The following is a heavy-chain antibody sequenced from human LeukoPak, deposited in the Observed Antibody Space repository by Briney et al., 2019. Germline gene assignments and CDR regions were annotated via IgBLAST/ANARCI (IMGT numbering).Heavy chain of an antibody. CDR1: GFTFSSYA. CDR3: AKGAVVTYLYYFDY. J-gene: IGHJ4*02. V-gene: IGHV3-23*01. Sequence: PGGSLRLSCAASGFTFSSYAMGWVRQAPGMGLEWVSVISGSDSTTYYADSVKGRFTISRDNSKNTLYLQMNGLRAEDTDVYYCAKGAVVTYLYYFDYWGQGTLVTVSS. CDR2: ISGSDSTT. D-gene: IGHD3-22*01.